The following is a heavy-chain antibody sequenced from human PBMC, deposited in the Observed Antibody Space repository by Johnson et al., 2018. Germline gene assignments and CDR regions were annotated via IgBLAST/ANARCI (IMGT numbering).Heavy chain of an antibody. CDR2: MNPNSGNT. CDR1: GYTFTSYD. CDR3: SSLRGYFDFSGGRKLVFYDDMDV. D-gene: IGHD3-3*01. Sequence: QVQLQESGAEVKKPGASVKVSCKASGYTFTSYDINWVRQATGQGLEWLGWMNPNSGNTDYAQKFQGRVSMTRNTSINTAYMELSSLRSEDTAVYYCSSLRGYFDFSGGRKLVFYDDMDVGGQGTTVTVSS. V-gene: IGHV1-8*01. J-gene: IGHJ6*02.